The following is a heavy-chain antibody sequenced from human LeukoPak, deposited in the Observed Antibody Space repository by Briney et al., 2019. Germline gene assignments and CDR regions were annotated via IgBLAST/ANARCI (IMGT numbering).Heavy chain of an antibody. J-gene: IGHJ4*02. D-gene: IGHD3-10*01. CDR1: GYTFTSYD. CDR2: MNPNSGNT. Sequence: ASVKVSCKASGYTFTSYDINWVRQATGQGLEWMGWMNPNSGNTGYAQKFQGRVTMTRNTSISTAYMELSSLRSEDTAVYYCARGLGSGSYYNVGQDYWGQGTLVTVSS. CDR3: ARGLGSGSYYNVGQDY. V-gene: IGHV1-8*01.